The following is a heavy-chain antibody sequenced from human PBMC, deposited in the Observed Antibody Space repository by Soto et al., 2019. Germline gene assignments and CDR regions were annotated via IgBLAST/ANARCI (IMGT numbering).Heavy chain of an antibody. CDR2: IIPIFGTA. CDR1: GGTFSSYA. J-gene: IGHJ3*02. CDR3: TRARYYYDSSGYYNDAFDI. V-gene: IGHV1-69*06. D-gene: IGHD3-22*01. Sequence: QVQLVQSGAEVKKPGSSVKVSCKASGGTFSSYAISWERQAPGQGLEWMGGIIPIFGTANYAQKFQGRVTITADKATSTAYRELSSLRSEDTAVYYCTRARYYYDSSGYYNDAFDIWGQGTMVTVSS.